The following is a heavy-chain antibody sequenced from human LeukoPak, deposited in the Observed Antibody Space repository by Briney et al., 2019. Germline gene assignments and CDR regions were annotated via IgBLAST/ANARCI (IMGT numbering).Heavy chain of an antibody. CDR2: ITPNSGST. V-gene: IGHV1-2*02. CDR3: ARDGIGVYTGYSRNVLDS. J-gene: IGHJ4*02. D-gene: IGHD5-12*01. CDR1: GYTFTAYF. Sequence: ASVKVSCKASGYTFTAYFMHWVRQAPGQGLEWMGSITPNSGSTNFAQKFQGRVTMTRDTSISTAYMELNRLTSNDTAVYYCARDGIGVYTGYSRNVLDSWGQGTLVTVSS.